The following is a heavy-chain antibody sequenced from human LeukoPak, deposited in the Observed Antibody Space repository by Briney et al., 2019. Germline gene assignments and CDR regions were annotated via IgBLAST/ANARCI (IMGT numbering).Heavy chain of an antibody. Sequence: PGGSLRLSCAASGFTFSSYAMNWVRQAPGKGLEWVSSISSSSSYIYYADSVKGRFTISRDNAKNSLYLQMNSLRAEDTAVYYCARDRESYYDFWSGFDYWGQGTLVTVSS. J-gene: IGHJ4*02. CDR3: ARDRESYYDFWSGFDY. D-gene: IGHD3-3*01. CDR1: GFTFSSYA. V-gene: IGHV3-21*01. CDR2: ISSSSSYI.